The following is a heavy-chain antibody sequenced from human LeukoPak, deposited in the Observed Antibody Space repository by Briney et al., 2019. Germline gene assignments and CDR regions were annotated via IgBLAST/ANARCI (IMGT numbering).Heavy chain of an antibody. Sequence: SETLSLTCTVSGGSISISSYYWGWIRQPPGKGLEWIGSIYYSGSTYYNPSLKSRVTISVDTSKNQFSLKLSSVTAADTAVYYCARGYPEGGIDYWGQGTLVTASS. J-gene: IGHJ4*02. CDR3: ARGYPEGGIDY. V-gene: IGHV4-39*07. CDR1: GGSISISSYY. CDR2: IYYSGST. D-gene: IGHD1-14*01.